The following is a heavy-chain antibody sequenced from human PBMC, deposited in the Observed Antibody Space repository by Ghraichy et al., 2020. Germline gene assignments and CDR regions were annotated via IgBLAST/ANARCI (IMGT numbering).Heavy chain of an antibody. J-gene: IGHJ4*02. D-gene: IGHD4-17*01. V-gene: IGHV6-1*01. CDR1: GDSVSSNSAA. CDR3: ARSTLRSYYDYGDYGGPEGLEPLTPPFDY. Sequence: SQTLSLTCAISGDSVSSNSAAWNWIRQSPSRGLEWLGRTYYRSKWYNDYAVSVKSRITINPDTSKNQFSLQLNSVTPEDTAVYYCARSTLRSYYDYGDYGGPEGLEPLTPPFDYWGQGTLVTVSS. CDR2: TYYRSKWYN.